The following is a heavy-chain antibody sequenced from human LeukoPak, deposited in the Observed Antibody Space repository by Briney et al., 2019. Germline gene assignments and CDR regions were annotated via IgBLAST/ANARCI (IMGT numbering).Heavy chain of an antibody. D-gene: IGHD6-13*01. CDR2: IYYIGST. CDR3: ARQFPSAAGRSWFDP. J-gene: IGHJ5*02. Sequence: SETLSLTCTVSGGSISSSSYYWGWIRQRPGKGLEWIGTIYYIGSTYYNPSLKSRVTISVDTSKNHFSLKLSSVTAADTAVYYCARQFPSAAGRSWFDPWGQGTLVTVSS. V-gene: IGHV4-39*01. CDR1: GGSISSSSYY.